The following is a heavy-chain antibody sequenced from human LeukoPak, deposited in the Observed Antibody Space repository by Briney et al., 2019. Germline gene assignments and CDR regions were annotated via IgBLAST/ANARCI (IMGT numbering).Heavy chain of an antibody. J-gene: IGHJ3*02. CDR1: GFTFSSYA. D-gene: IGHD1-26*01. Sequence: QSGRSLRLSCAASGFTFSSYAMHWVRQAPGKGLEWVAVISYDGSNKYYADSVKGRFTISRDNSKNTLYLQMNSLRAEDTAVYYCAKDEWELTTPGAFDIWGQGTMVTVSS. CDR2: ISYDGSNK. V-gene: IGHV3-30-3*01. CDR3: AKDEWELTTPGAFDI.